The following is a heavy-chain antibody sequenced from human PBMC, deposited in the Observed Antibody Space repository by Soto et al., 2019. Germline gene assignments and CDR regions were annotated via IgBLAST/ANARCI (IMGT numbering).Heavy chain of an antibody. V-gene: IGHV4-59*01. Sequence: QVQLQESGPGLVKPSETLSLTCTVSGDSINNDYWSWIRQPPGRGLEWIGYIFYSGSTNYNPSLKSRVTMSVDRSKNHFSLKLTSVTAADTAVYYCVTGGDGYRFDYWGQGTLVTVSS. CDR2: IFYSGST. CDR3: VTGGDGYRFDY. J-gene: IGHJ4*02. D-gene: IGHD2-21*02. CDR1: GDSINNDY.